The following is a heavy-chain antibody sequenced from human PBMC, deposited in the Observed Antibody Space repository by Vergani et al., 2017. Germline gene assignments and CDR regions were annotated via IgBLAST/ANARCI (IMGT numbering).Heavy chain of an antibody. CDR2: IYPGDSDT. V-gene: IGHV5-51*03. CDR1: GYSFTSYW. J-gene: IGHJ5*01. Sequence: EVQLVQSGAEVKKPGESLKISCKGSGYSFTSYWIGWVRQLPGKGLQWMGFIYPGDSDTRYSPSFQGQVTISADKSISTVYLQWSSLKASDTAMYYCATEYCSSTSCFGWNWFDSWGQGTLVIVSS. D-gene: IGHD2-2*01. CDR3: ATEYCSSTSCFGWNWFDS.